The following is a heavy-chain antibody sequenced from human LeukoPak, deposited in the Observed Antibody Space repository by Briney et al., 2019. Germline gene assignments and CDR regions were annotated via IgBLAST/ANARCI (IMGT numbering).Heavy chain of an antibody. CDR2: ISSSGSTI. CDR1: GFTSSDYY. V-gene: IGHV3-11*01. Sequence: GGPLRLSSPASGFTSSDYYITWIAQPPGKGLDWVAYISSSGSTIYHADSVKGRFTISRDNAKNSPYLQMNSLRAEDTAVYYCARFVVLLGSGWYFDLWGRGTLVTVSS. J-gene: IGHJ2*01. D-gene: IGHD6-6*01. CDR3: ARFVVLLGSGWYFDL.